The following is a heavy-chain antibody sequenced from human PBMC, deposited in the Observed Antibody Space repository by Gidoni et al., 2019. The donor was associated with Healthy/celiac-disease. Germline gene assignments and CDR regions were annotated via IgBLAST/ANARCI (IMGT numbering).Heavy chain of an antibody. CDR1: GGSISSSSYY. CDR3: ARSHYNLALYYYYYGMDV. Sequence: QLQLQESGPGLVKPSETLSLTCTVSGGSISSSSYYWGWLRQPPGKGLEWIGSIYYSGSTYYNPSLKSRVTISVDTSKNQFSLKLSSVTAADTAVYYCARSHYNLALYYYYYGMDVWGQGTTVTVSS. D-gene: IGHD1-26*01. J-gene: IGHJ6*02. CDR2: IYYSGST. V-gene: IGHV4-39*01.